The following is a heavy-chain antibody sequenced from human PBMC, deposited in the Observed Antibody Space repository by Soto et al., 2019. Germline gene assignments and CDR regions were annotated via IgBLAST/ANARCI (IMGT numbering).Heavy chain of an antibody. CDR3: ARGGSGWYRR. D-gene: IGHD6-19*01. J-gene: IGHJ4*02. CDR1: GGSISSYY. V-gene: IGHV4-59*01. Sequence: PSLPCTVSGGSISSYYWSWIRQPPGRGLEWIGYIYYSGSTNYNPSLKSRVTISVDTSKNQFSLKLSSVTAADTAVYYCARGGSGWYRRWGQGTLVTVSS. CDR2: IYYSGST.